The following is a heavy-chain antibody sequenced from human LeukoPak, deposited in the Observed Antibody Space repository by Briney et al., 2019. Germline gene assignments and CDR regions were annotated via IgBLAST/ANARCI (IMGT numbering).Heavy chain of an antibody. CDR3: ARGQDRGWYSDWFDP. CDR1: GGTFSSYA. V-gene: IGHV1-69*13. Sequence: SVKVSCKASGGTFSSYAISWMRQAPGQGLEWMGGIIPIFGTANYAQKFQGRVTITADESTSTAYMELSSLRSEDTAVYYCARGQDRGWYSDWFDPWGQGTLVTVSS. D-gene: IGHD6-19*01. J-gene: IGHJ5*02. CDR2: IIPIFGTA.